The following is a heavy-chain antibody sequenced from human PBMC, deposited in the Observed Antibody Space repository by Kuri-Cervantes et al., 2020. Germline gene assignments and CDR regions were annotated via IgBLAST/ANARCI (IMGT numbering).Heavy chain of an antibody. Sequence: GESLKISCAASGFTFNTFGMHWVRQAPGKGPEWVAFIRYDGSNKLYGDSVRGRFTVARDNSKNTLFLQMNSLRAEDTAVYYCAKTFGNSWSGFDYWGQGTLVTVSS. CDR2: IRYDGSNK. J-gene: IGHJ4*02. CDR3: AKTFGNSWSGFDY. V-gene: IGHV3-30*02. D-gene: IGHD6-13*01. CDR1: GFTFNTFG.